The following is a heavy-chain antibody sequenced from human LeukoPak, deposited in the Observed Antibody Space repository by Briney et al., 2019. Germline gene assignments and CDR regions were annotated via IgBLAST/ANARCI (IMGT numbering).Heavy chain of an antibody. V-gene: IGHV4-30-4*01. CDR2: IYYSGST. D-gene: IGHD5-12*01. J-gene: IGHJ5*02. Sequence: SQTLSLTCTVSVGSLSIGDSYCGWIRQPPGKGLEWIGYIYYSGSTYYNPSLKSRVTISVDTSKNQFPLKLSSVPAADTAVYYCARGSAGYSGYENYWFDPWGQGTLVTVSS. CDR3: ARGSAGYSGYENYWFDP. CDR1: VGSLSIGDSY.